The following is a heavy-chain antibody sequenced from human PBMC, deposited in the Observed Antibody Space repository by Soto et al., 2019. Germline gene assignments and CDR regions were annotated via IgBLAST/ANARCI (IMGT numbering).Heavy chain of an antibody. CDR3: ARAPLN. J-gene: IGHJ4*02. CDR2: IYYSGST. Sequence: QVQLQESGPGLLKPSQPFSPPSPSSGGSISSGGYYWSWIRQHPGKGLEWIGYIYYSGSTYYNPSLKSRVTISVDTSKNQFSLKLSSVTAADTAVYYCARAPLNWGQGTLVTVSS. CDR1: GGSISSGGYY. V-gene: IGHV4-31*03.